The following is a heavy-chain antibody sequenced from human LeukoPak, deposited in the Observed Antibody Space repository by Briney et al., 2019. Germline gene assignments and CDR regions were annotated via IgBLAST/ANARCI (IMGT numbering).Heavy chain of an antibody. D-gene: IGHD6-19*01. V-gene: IGHV3-72*01. CDR3: VGGGSSGLIAY. CDR1: GFTFSDHY. CDR2: TRNKANSHTT. Sequence: GGSLRLSCAASGFTFSDHYMDWVRQAPGRGLEWVARTRNKANSHTTEYAASVKGRFTISRDDPKNSLYLQMNSLKTEDTAVYYCVGGGSSGLIAYWGQGTLVTVSS. J-gene: IGHJ4*02.